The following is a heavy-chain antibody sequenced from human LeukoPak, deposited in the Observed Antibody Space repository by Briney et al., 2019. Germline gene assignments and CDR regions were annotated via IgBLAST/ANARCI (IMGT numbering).Heavy chain of an antibody. CDR1: GFIFSNYW. J-gene: IGHJ4*02. D-gene: IGHD2-2*01. Sequence: PGGSLRLSCAASGFIFSNYWMSWVRQAPGKGLEWVANIKEDGSLKYYEDSVRGRFTISRDNAENSVSLQMNSLRAEDTAVYYCAKDTYLPAVGRSVFDYWGQGTLVTVSS. V-gene: IGHV3-7*01. CDR3: AKDTYLPAVGRSVFDY. CDR2: IKEDGSLK.